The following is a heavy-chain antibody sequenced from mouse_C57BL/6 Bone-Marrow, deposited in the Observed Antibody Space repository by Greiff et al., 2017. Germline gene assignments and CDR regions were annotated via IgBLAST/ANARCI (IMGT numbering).Heavy chain of an antibody. Sequence: QVQLQQSGAELARPGASVKLSCKASGYTFTSYGISWVKQRTGQGLEWIGEIYPRSGNTYYNEKFKGKATLTADKSSSTAYMELRSLTSEDSAVFFCVRFHNSGGIHWYSEVCGT. CDR3: VRFHNSGGIHWYSEV. J-gene: IGHJ1*03. V-gene: IGHV1-81*01. D-gene: IGHD1-1*02. CDR2: IYPRSGNT. CDR1: GYTFTSYG.